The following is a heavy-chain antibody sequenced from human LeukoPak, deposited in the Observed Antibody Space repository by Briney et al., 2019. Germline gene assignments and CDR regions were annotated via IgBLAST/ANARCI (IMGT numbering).Heavy chain of an antibody. CDR1: GGSISSYY. CDR3: ARAEVAYCGGDCSAWFDP. D-gene: IGHD2-21*02. Sequence: SETLSLTCTVSGGSISSYYWNWIRQPPGKGLEWIGYIHYTGSTNYNPSLKSRVTISVDTSKNQFSLKLSSVTAADTAVYYCARAEVAYCGGDCSAWFDPWGQGTLVTVSS. V-gene: IGHV4-59*08. J-gene: IGHJ5*02. CDR2: IHYTGST.